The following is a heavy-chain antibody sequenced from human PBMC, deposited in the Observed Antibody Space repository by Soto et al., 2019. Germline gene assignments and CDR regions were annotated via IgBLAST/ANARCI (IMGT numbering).Heavy chain of an antibody. J-gene: IGHJ6*03. Sequence: ASVKVSCKVSGYTLTELSVHWVRQAPGKGLEWMGGFDPEDGETIYAQKFQGRVTMTEDTSTDTAYMELSSLRSEDTAVYYCARGIRYFDWRASYYYYYMDVWGKGTTVTVSS. D-gene: IGHD3-9*01. CDR3: ARGIRYFDWRASYYYYYMDV. V-gene: IGHV1-24*01. CDR1: GYTLTELS. CDR2: FDPEDGET.